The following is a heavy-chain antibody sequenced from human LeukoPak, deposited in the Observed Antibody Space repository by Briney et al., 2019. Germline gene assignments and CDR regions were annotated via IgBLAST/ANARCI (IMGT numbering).Heavy chain of an antibody. V-gene: IGHV1-18*01. Sequence: ASVKLSCKASGYTFTSYGISWVRQAPGQGLEWMGWISAYNGNTNYAQKLQGRVTMTTDTSTSTAYIELRSLRSDDTAVYYCARVLSVVVVITNWFDPWGQGTLVTASS. J-gene: IGHJ5*02. CDR1: GYTFTSYG. D-gene: IGHD3-22*01. CDR2: ISAYNGNT. CDR3: ARVLSVVVVITNWFDP.